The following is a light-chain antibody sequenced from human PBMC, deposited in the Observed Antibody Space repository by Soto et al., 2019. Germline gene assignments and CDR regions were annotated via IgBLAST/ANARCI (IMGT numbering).Light chain of an antibody. CDR1: SSDVGGYNY. Sequence: QSALTQPASVSGSPGQSITISCTGTSSDVGGYNYVSWYQQHPGKAPKLMIYEGSKRPSGVSNRFSGSKSGNTASLTISGLQAEDEADYYCCSYAGSNTFWVFGGGTKLTVL. V-gene: IGLV2-23*03. J-gene: IGLJ3*02. CDR2: EGS. CDR3: CSYAGSNTFWV.